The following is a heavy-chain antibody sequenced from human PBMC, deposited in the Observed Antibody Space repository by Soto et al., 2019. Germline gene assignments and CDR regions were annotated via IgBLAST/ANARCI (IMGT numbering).Heavy chain of an antibody. J-gene: IGHJ4*02. CDR1: GFTFSSDW. CDR2: IKQDGSEK. V-gene: IGHV3-7*01. Sequence: GGSLRLSCAASGFTFSSDWMSWVRQAPGKGLEWVANIKQDGSEKYYVDSVKGRFTISRDNAKNSLYLQMNSLRAEDTAVYYCARDAKLYCSGGSCWVYWGQGTLVTVS. D-gene: IGHD2-15*01. CDR3: ARDAKLYCSGGSCWVY.